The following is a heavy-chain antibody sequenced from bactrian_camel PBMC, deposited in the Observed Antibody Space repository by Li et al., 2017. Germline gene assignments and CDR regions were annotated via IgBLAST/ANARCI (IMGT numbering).Heavy chain of an antibody. Sequence: VQLVESGGGLVQPGGSLRLSCAASGFTFSELSMSWVRLAPGKEREGVAAIDSDGSTTYADSVKGRFTISKDDAKNTLYLQMNSLKPEDTAIYYCAADRFLTCKSDYARDFASVGQGTQVTVS. CDR2: IDSDGST. CDR1: GFTFSELS. V-gene: IGHV3S67*01. CDR3: AADRFLTCKSDYARDFAS. J-gene: IGHJ6*01. D-gene: IGHD4*01.